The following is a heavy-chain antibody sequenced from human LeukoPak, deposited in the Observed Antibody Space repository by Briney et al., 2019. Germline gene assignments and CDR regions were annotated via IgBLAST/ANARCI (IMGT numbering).Heavy chain of an antibody. V-gene: IGHV3-23*01. J-gene: IGHJ4*02. CDR3: ASPRITGTSRPFDY. CDR2: ISGSGGST. CDR1: GFSFSSYA. D-gene: IGHD1-7*01. Sequence: GGSLRLSCAASGFSFSSYAMNWVRQAPGKGLEWASVISGSGGSTYYADSVKGRFTISRDNSKNTLDLQMNSLRAEDTAVYYCASPRITGTSRPFDYWGQGTLVTVSS.